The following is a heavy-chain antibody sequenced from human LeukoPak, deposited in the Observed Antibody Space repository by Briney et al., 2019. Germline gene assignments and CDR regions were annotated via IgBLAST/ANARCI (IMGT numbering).Heavy chain of an antibody. CDR2: LKQDESEK. J-gene: IGHJ4*02. CDR1: GFTFSSYW. D-gene: IGHD6-19*01. V-gene: IGHV3-7*01. CDR3: ARGNLFTGWYDLYYFDY. Sequence: GGSLRLSCTASGFTFSSYWMSWVRQAPGKGLEWVANLKQDESEKYYVDSVKGRFTISRDNAKNSLYLQMNSLRAEDTAVYHCARGNLFTGWYDLYYFDYWGQGTLVTVSS.